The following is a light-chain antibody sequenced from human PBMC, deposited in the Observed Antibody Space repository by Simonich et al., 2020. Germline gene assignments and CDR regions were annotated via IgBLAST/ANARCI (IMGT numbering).Light chain of an antibody. Sequence: QSALTQPASVSGSPGQSITISCTGTSSDVGSYNLVSWYQQHPGKAPKLMIYEVSKRPAGGPVRVSGSKPGNTASLTVSGLQAEDEADYYCSSYAGSNIFGGGTKLTVL. CDR2: EVS. V-gene: IGLV2-14*02. J-gene: IGLJ2*01. CDR1: SSDVGSYNL. CDR3: SSYAGSNI.